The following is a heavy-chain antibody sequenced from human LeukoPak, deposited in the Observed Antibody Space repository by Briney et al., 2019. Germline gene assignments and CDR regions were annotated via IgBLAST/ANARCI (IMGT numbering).Heavy chain of an antibody. J-gene: IGHJ4*02. Sequence: GESLKISCKGSGYALTTYWIAWVRQIPGRGLEWMGIIYPDDSDTRYSPSFQGPVTISVDKSITTAYLQWNSLKASDTAIYYCASHTHRFSYSSLGYWGQGTLVTVSS. CDR1: GYALTTYW. CDR2: IYPDDSDT. V-gene: IGHV5-51*01. CDR3: ASHTHRFSYSSLGY. D-gene: IGHD1-26*01.